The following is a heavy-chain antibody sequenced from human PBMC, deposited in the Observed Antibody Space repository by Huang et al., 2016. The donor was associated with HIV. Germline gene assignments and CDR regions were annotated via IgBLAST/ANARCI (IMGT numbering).Heavy chain of an antibody. CDR2: ISSSASRT. Sequence: EVQLLESGGGLVEPGGSLRLSCAASGFIFGNYAMAWVRQAPGKGLEWVSSISSSASRTYYTPSVKGRFTISRDDSKNTLYLQLNSLRGEDTAIYYCAKADLASSWYSLFDYWGQGALVTVS. V-gene: IGHV3-23*01. D-gene: IGHD6-13*01. CDR3: AKADLASSWYSLFDY. J-gene: IGHJ4*02. CDR1: GFIFGNYA.